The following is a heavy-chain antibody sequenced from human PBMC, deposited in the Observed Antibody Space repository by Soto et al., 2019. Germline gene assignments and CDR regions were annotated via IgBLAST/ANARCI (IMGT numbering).Heavy chain of an antibody. CDR2: IYYSGST. J-gene: IGHJ5*02. D-gene: IGHD2-15*01. CDR1: GGSISSGGYY. V-gene: IGHV4-31*03. Sequence: QVQLQESGPGLVKPSQTLSLTCTVSGGSISSGGYYWSWIRQHPGKGLERIGYIYYSGSTYYNPSLKSRVTISVDTSKNQFSLKLSSVTAADTAVYYCAREGSERGWFDPWGQGTLVTVSS. CDR3: AREGSERGWFDP.